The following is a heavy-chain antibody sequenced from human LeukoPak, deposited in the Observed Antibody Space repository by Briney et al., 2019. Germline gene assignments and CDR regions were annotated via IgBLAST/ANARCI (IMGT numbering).Heavy chain of an antibody. V-gene: IGHV3-53*01. CDR1: GFTVSSNY. D-gene: IGHD3-22*01. Sequence: GSLRLSCAASGFTVSSNYMSWVRQAPGKGLEWVSVIYSGGSTYYADSVKGRFTISRDNSKNTLYLQMNSLRAEDTAVYYRARDSYDSSGYSTGLDYWGQGTLVTVSS. CDR2: IYSGGST. J-gene: IGHJ4*02. CDR3: ARDSYDSSGYSTGLDY.